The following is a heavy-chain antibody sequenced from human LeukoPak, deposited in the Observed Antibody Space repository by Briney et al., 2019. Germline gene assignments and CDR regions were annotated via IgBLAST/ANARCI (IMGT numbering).Heavy chain of an antibody. D-gene: IGHD6-19*01. CDR1: GFTFSSYS. V-gene: IGHV3-48*04. J-gene: IGHJ4*02. CDR2: ISSSGSTI. Sequence: PGGSLRLSCAASGFTFSSYSMNWVRQAPGKGLEWVSYISSSGSTIYYADSVKGRFTISRDNAKSSLYLQMNSLRAEDTAVYYCARTKWLEAIDYWGQGTLVTVSS. CDR3: ARTKWLEAIDY.